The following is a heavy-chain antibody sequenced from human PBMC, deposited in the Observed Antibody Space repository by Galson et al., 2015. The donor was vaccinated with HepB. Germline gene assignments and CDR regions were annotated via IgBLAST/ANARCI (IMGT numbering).Heavy chain of an antibody. CDR3: ARAGCSSTSCYTLPFDY. J-gene: IGHJ4*02. Sequence: SLRLSCAASGFTFSSYSMNWVRQAPGKGLEWVSSISSSSSYIYYADSVKGRFTISRDNVKNSLYLQMNSLRAGDTAVYYCARAGCSSTSCYTLPFDYWGQGTLVTVSS. CDR2: ISSSSSYI. CDR1: GFTFSSYS. V-gene: IGHV3-21*01. D-gene: IGHD2-2*02.